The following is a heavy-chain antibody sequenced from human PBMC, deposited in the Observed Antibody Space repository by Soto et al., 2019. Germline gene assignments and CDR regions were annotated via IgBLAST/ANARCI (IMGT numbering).Heavy chain of an antibody. J-gene: IGHJ5*02. V-gene: IGHV3-23*01. D-gene: IGHD3-10*01. CDR3: AKDGLSELVVRGVIDWFDP. Sequence: EVQLLESGGGLVQPGGSLRPSCEAPGFPFSSYAMSWARRAQGRGLEWVSAISGSGGSTYYADSVKGRFTISRDNSKNTLYLQMNSLRAEDTAVYYCAKDGLSELVVRGVIDWFDPWGQGTLVTVSS. CDR2: ISGSGGST. CDR1: GFPFSSYA.